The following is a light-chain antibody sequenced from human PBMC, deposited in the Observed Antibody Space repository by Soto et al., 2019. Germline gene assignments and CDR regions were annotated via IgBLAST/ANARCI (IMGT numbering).Light chain of an antibody. J-gene: IGLJ2*01. CDR3: CSYAGSSTVV. V-gene: IGLV2-23*02. Sequence: QSVLTQPASVSGSPGQSITISCTGTSSDVGSYNLVSRYQQHPGKAPKLMIYEVSKRPSGVSNRFSGSKSGNTASLTISGLQAEDEAGYYCCSYAGSSTVVVGGGTEPTVL. CDR2: EVS. CDR1: SSDVGSYNL.